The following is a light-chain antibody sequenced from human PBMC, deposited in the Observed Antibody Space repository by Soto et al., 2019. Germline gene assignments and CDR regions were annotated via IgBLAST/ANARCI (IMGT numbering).Light chain of an antibody. CDR1: QTISSW. CDR3: QHYNSYSEA. V-gene: IGKV1-5*03. Sequence: DIQMTQSAATLSGSVGDRVTLTWTASQTISSWLAWYQQKPGKAPKLLIYKASTLKSGVPSRFSGSGYGTEFNLTISSLQTDDFATYYCQHYNSYSEAFGQGTKVDIK. CDR2: KAS. J-gene: IGKJ1*01.